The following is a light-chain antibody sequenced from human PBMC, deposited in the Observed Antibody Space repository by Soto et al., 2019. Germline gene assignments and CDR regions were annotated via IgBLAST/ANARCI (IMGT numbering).Light chain of an antibody. V-gene: IGKV3D-15*01. J-gene: IGKJ5*01. CDR1: QSINRD. Sequence: EIVMTQSPATLSVSPGESATLTCRASQSINRDLAWYVQKPGQAPRRVVYGASTWATGVPLRFTGSVSGTELTPTISGLQSEDLAVYYYQQYKSWPITFGQGTRLENK. CDR2: GAS. CDR3: QQYKSWPIT.